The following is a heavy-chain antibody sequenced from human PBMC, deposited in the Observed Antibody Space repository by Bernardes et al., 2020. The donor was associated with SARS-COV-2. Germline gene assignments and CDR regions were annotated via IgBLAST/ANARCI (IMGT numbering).Heavy chain of an antibody. V-gene: IGHV4-38-2*02. CDR3: ARDSGSIYSGWFGP. D-gene: IGHD3-10*01. J-gene: IGHJ5*02. Sequence: SSTLSLTCAVSNYSISSGFYWGWIRQPPGKGLEWLGSISHSGSTNYNPSLKSRVTISLDTSKNQFSLKLSSVTASDTALYYCARDSGSIYSGWFGPWGQGTLVTVSS. CDR2: ISHSGST. CDR1: NYSISSGFY.